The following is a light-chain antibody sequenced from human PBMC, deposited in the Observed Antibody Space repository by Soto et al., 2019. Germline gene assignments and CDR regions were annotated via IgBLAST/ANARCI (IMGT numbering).Light chain of an antibody. CDR1: TSNIGAGYD. J-gene: IGLJ3*02. Sequence: QAVVTQPPSVSGAPGQRVTISCAGTTSNIGAGYDVHWYQQLPGKAPKLLIYGNSDRPSGVPDRLSGSKSGTSASLAITGLQAEDEADYYCQSYDRVSGWVFGGGTQLTVL. CDR3: QSYDRVSGWV. CDR2: GNS. V-gene: IGLV1-40*01.